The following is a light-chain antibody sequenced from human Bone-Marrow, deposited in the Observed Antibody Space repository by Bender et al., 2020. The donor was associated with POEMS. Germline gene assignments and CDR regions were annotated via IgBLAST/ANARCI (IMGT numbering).Light chain of an antibody. CDR3: CSYAGSYTLA. V-gene: IGLV3-1*01. CDR1: DLGDKY. CDR2: QDT. Sequence: SYEVTQPPSVSVSPGQTASITCSGDDLGDKYVAWYQQKPGQSPVLVIYQDTKRPSGIPERFSGSNSGNTATLTISGTQAMDEADYYCCSYAGSYTLAFGGGTKLTVL. J-gene: IGLJ2*01.